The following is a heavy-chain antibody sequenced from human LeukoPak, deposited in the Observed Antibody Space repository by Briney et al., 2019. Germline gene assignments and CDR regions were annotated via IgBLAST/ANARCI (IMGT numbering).Heavy chain of an antibody. Sequence: PGGSLRLSRAASGFTVSSNYMSWVRQAPGKGLEWVSVIYSGGSTYYADSVKGRFTTSRDNSKNTLYLQMNSLRPEDTAVYYCASWAWGYNGKTAFDFWGQGTVVTVSS. CDR3: ASWAWGYNGKTAFDF. V-gene: IGHV3-66*02. CDR2: IYSGGST. CDR1: GFTVSSNY. D-gene: IGHD1-26*01. J-gene: IGHJ3*01.